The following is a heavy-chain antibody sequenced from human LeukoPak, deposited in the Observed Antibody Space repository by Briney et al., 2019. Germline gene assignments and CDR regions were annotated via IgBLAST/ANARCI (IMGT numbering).Heavy chain of an antibody. Sequence: ASVKVSCKAPGGTFSSYAISWVRQAPGQGLEWMGGIIPIFGTANYAQKFQGRVTITADESTSTAYMELSSLRSEDTAVYYCASQQYYYGSGSYGTYYFDYWGQGTLVTVSS. CDR1: GGTFSSYA. CDR3: ASQQYYYGSGSYGTYYFDY. D-gene: IGHD3-10*01. CDR2: IIPIFGTA. J-gene: IGHJ4*02. V-gene: IGHV1-69*13.